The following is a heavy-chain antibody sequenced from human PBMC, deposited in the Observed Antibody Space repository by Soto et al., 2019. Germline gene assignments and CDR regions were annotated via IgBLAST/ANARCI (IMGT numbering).Heavy chain of an antibody. CDR1: GGTFSSYA. CDR3: ARADYYGSGSYVGYYYGMDV. J-gene: IGHJ6*02. CDR2: IIPIFGTA. V-gene: IGHV1-69*12. Sequence: QVQLVQSGAEVKKPGSSVKVSCKASGGTFSSYAISWVRQAPGQGLEWMGGIIPIFGTAKYAQKFQGRVTITADESTSTAYMELSSLRSEDTAVYYCARADYYGSGSYVGYYYGMDVWGQGTTVTVSS. D-gene: IGHD3-10*01.